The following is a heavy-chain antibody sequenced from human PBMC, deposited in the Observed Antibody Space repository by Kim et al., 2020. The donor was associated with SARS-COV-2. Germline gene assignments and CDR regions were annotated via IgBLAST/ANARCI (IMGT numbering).Heavy chain of an antibody. CDR1: GGSISSSSYY. CDR3: ARQRTTEVRGYSYGPIDY. D-gene: IGHD5-18*01. V-gene: IGHV4-39*01. CDR2: IYYSGST. J-gene: IGHJ4*02. Sequence: SETLSLTCTVSGGSISSSSYYWGWIRQPPGKGLEWIGSIYYSGSTYYNPSLKSRVTISVDTSKNQFSLKLSSVTAADTAVYYCARQRTTEVRGYSYGPIDYWGQGTLVTVSS.